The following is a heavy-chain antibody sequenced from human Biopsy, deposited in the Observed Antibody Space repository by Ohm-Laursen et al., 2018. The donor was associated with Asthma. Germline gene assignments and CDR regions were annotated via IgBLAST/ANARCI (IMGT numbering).Heavy chain of an antibody. CDR3: ARDFGCGSYFVGTTFDY. D-gene: IGHD1-26*01. CDR1: GFTFSSYA. CDR2: ISYDGYKK. Sequence: SLRLSCSASGFTFSSYAMHWVRQAPGRGLELVAVISYDGYKKYYADSVKGRFTISRDNSKNTLYLQMNSLRAEDSAVYYCARDFGCGSYFVGTTFDYWGQGALVTVSS. J-gene: IGHJ4*02. V-gene: IGHV3-30-3*01.